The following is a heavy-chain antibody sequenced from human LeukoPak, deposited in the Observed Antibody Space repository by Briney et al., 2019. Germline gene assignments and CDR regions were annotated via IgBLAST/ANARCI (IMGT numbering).Heavy chain of an antibody. CDR1: GFTFSSYA. D-gene: IGHD6-13*01. J-gene: IGHJ6*02. V-gene: IGHV3-30*04. CDR2: ISYDGSNK. Sequence: GGSLRLSCAASGFTFSSYAMHWVRQAPGKGLEWVAVISYDGSNKYYADSVKGRFTISRDNSKNTLYLQMNSLRAEDTAVYYCARDKAAAGYYYYYGMDVWGQGTTVTVSS. CDR3: ARDKAAAGYYYYYGMDV.